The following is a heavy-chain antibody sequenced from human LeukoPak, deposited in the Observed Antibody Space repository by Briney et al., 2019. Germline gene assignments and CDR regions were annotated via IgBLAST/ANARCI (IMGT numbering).Heavy chain of an antibody. Sequence: GGSLRLSCAASGFTFDDYAMHWVRHAPGKGLEWVSGISWNSGSIVYADSVKGRFTISRDNAKNSLYLQMNSLRAEDTALYYCAKDRGRTGTDRYFDYWGQGTLVTVSS. CDR3: AKDRGRTGTDRYFDY. V-gene: IGHV3-9*01. J-gene: IGHJ4*02. D-gene: IGHD3/OR15-3a*01. CDR2: ISWNSGSI. CDR1: GFTFDDYA.